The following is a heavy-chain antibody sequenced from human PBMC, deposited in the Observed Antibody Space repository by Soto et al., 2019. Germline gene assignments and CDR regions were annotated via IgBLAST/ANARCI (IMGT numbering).Heavy chain of an antibody. CDR2: ISGSGGST. D-gene: IGHD3-3*01. Sequence: EVQLLESGGGLVQPGGSLRLSCAASGFTFSSYAMSWVRQAPGKGLEWVSAISGSGGSTYYADSVKGRFTISRDNSKNTLYLQMISLRAEDTAVYYCAKSLRGDFWSGYPGVAPYMDVWGQGTTVTVSS. V-gene: IGHV3-23*01. CDR3: AKSLRGDFWSGYPGVAPYMDV. CDR1: GFTFSSYA. J-gene: IGHJ6*02.